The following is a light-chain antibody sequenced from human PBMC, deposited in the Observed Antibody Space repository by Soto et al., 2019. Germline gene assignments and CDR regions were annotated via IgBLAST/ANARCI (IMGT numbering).Light chain of an antibody. Sequence: DIQMTQSPSSLSASVGDRVTITCRAGQTISSSLNWYQQKPGKAPKLLISAASSLEGGIRSRFSGSGSGTDFTFTISSLQPEDIATYYCQQYDNRITFGQGTRLEIK. CDR1: QTISSS. CDR3: QQYDNRIT. CDR2: AAS. J-gene: IGKJ5*01. V-gene: IGKV1-33*01.